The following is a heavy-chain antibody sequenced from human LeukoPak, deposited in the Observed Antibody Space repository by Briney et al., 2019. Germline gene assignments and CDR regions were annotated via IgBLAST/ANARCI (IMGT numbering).Heavy chain of an antibody. J-gene: IGHJ4*02. V-gene: IGHV4-38-2*02. CDR2: IYHSGST. D-gene: IGHD3-3*01. CDR3: ARDFWSGYSISFDY. Sequence: ASDTLSLTCAVSGYSISSGYYWGWIRQPPGKGLEWIGSIYHSGSTYYNPSLKSRVTMSVDTSENQFSLKLSSVTAADTAVYYCARDFWSGYSISFDYWGQGTLVTVSS. CDR1: GYSISSGYY.